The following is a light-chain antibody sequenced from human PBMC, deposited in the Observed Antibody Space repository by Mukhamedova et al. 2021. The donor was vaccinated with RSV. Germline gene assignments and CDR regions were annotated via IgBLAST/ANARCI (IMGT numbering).Light chain of an antibody. Sequence: GGNDIGGKSGHWDQQKPGQAPVLVVHDESDRPSGIPERFSGSNPGNTANPSISTVEVGGEADYYRSGWDSSSGHGVVFGGGNKMT. CDR1: DIGGKS. CDR2: DES. V-gene: IGLV3-21*02. J-gene: IGLJ2*01. CDR3: SGWDSSSGHGVV.